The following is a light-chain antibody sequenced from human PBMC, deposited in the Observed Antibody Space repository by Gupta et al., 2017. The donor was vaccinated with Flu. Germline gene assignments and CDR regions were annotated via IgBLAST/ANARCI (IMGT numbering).Light chain of an antibody. CDR3: SSYTNRTTLV. Sequence: QSALTQPASVSGSPGQSITISCTGTSSDVGGYNSVSCYQQFPGQAPKLMISEVTNRPSGVSYLFSGSKSGDTASLTISGLQPEDEADYYCSSYTNRTTLVFGGGTQLTVL. J-gene: IGLJ3*02. V-gene: IGLV2-14*01. CDR2: EVT. CDR1: SSDVGGYNS.